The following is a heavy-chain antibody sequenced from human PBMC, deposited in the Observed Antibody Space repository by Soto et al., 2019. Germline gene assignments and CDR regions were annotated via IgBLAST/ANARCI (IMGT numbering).Heavy chain of an antibody. CDR3: VRYCDKGLSVHRYLKYF. D-gene: IGHD2-21*01. Sequence: KVFWKACCSTNTENGDLSGMPAPGQRNEWMGWISAYNGNTNYAQKLQGRVTMTTDTSTSTAYMELRSLRSDDTAVYYCVRYCDKGLSVHRYLKYFWGRGTSVPGS. CDR2: ISAYNGNT. CDR1: CSTNTENG. J-gene: IGHJ6*02. V-gene: IGHV1-18*01.